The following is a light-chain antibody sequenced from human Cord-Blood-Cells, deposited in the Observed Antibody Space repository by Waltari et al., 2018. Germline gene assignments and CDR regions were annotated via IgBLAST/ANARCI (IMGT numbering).Light chain of an antibody. CDR2: DVS. CDR1: SSDVGGYNY. V-gene: IGLV2-14*03. Sequence: QSALTQPASVSGSPGQSLTIPCTGTSSDVGGYNYVSWYQQHPGKAPKPMIYDVSNRPSGVSIHFSGSKSGNTASLTISGLQAEDEADYYCSSYTSSSTLFGGGTKLTVL. CDR3: SSYTSSSTL. J-gene: IGLJ3*02.